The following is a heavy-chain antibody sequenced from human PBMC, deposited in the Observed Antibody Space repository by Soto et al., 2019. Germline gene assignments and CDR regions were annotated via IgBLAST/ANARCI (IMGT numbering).Heavy chain of an antibody. D-gene: IGHD6-13*01. CDR2: ISGSGGST. CDR3: AKDQRQQLVLFDY. V-gene: IGHV3-23*01. Sequence: GGSLRLSCSASGFTFSSYAMSWVRQAPGKGLEWVSAISGSGGSTYYADSVKGRFTISRDNSKNTLYLQMNSLRAEDTAVYYCAKDQRQQLVLFDYWGQGTLVTVSS. J-gene: IGHJ4*02. CDR1: GFTFSSYA.